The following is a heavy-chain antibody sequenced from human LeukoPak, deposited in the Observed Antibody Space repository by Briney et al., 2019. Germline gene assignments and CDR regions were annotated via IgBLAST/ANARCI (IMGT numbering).Heavy chain of an antibody. J-gene: IGHJ4*02. CDR3: VKDTYGSGSYYNPGGYFDY. CDR2: ISGNGGST. CDR1: GFTFSSYG. Sequence: GGSLRLSCSASGFTFSSYGMHWVRQAPGKGLEYVSAISGNGGSTYYADSVKGRFTISRDNSKNTLYLQMSSLRAEDTAVYYCVKDTYGSGSYYNPGGYFDYWGQGTLVTVSS. V-gene: IGHV3-64D*06. D-gene: IGHD3-10*01.